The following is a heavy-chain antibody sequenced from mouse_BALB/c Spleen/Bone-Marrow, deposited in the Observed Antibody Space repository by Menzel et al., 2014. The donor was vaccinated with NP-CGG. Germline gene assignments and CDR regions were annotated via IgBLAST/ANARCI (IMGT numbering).Heavy chain of an antibody. CDR1: GYTFTDYV. CDR2: IYPGSGST. Sequence: VQLQQSGPELVKPGASVKMSCKASGYTFTDYVISWVKQRTGQGLEWIGEIYPGSGSTYYNEKFKGKATLTADKSSNTAYMQLSSLTSEDSAVYFCAGGGGYGSSWFAYWGQGTLVTVSA. J-gene: IGHJ3*01. D-gene: IGHD1-1*01. V-gene: IGHV1-81*01. CDR3: AGGGGYGSSWFAY.